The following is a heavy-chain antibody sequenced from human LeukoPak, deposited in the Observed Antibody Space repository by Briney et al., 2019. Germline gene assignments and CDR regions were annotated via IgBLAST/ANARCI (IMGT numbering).Heavy chain of an antibody. J-gene: IGHJ5*02. CDR1: GFTFEDYG. V-gene: IGHV3-20*04. CDR3: AIGRVRAAFDP. D-gene: IGHD2-2*01. Sequence: GGSLRLSCAASGFTFEDYGMSWVRQVPGKGLEWVSGINWNGGSTGYADSVKGRFSISRDNAKKSLYLQMNSLRAEDTAVYYCAIGRVRAAFDPWGQGTLVTVSS. CDR2: INWNGGST.